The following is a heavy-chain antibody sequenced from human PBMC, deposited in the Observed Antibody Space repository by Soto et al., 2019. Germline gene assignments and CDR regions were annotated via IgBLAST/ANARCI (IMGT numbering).Heavy chain of an antibody. CDR3: ARDFAQDTAILPLDD. V-gene: IGHV3-30-3*01. Sequence: GGSLRLSCAASGFTFSSYAMHWVRQAPGKGLEWVAVISYDGSNKYYADSVKGRFTISRDNSKNTLYLQMNSLRAEDTAVYYCARDFAQDTAILPLDDWGQGTLVTVSS. CDR2: ISYDGSNK. J-gene: IGHJ4*02. CDR1: GFTFSSYA. D-gene: IGHD5-18*01.